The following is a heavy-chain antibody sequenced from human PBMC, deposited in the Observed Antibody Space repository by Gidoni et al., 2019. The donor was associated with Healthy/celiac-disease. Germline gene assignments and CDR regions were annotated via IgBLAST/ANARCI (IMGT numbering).Heavy chain of an antibody. J-gene: IGHJ6*02. V-gene: IGHV4-31*03. CDR3: ARDPITVAALGYGMDV. D-gene: IGHD2-15*01. CDR1: GTSISSGGYY. Sequence: QVQLQESGPRLVTPSQTPSLSCTIYGTSISSGGYYWRWIRQHPGKGLEWRGYIYYSGFTYYNPSLKSRVTISVDTSKNQFSLKLSSVTAADTAGYYCARDPITVAALGYGMDVWGQGTTVTVSS. CDR2: IYYSGFT.